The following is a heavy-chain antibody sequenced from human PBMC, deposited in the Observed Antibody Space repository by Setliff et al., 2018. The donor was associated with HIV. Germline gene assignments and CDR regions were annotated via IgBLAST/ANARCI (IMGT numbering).Heavy chain of an antibody. V-gene: IGHV4-34*01. CDR1: GGSFSGYY. Sequence: SETLSLTCAVYGGSFSGYYWNWIRQPPGEGLEWIGEISHSGNTDYNSSLKSRVTISVDTSKKQFSLEMRSLTAADTAIYYCARDQRLPGVQPPYWYFDLWGRGTLVTVSS. CDR3: ARDQRLPGVQPPYWYFDL. J-gene: IGHJ2*01. CDR2: ISHSGNT. D-gene: IGHD2-2*01.